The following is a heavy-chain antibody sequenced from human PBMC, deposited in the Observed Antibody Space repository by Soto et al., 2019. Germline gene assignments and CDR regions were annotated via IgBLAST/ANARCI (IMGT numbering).Heavy chain of an antibody. V-gene: IGHV4-31*03. CDR3: AREGVATIVVKNYYYGVDV. CDR1: GGSISNSGYY. J-gene: IGHJ6*02. Sequence: QVHLQESGPGLVKPSQTLSLTCTVSGGSISNSGYYWSWIRQHPGKGLEWIGYIYYSGSTYYNPSLKSRLSISVDTSKNQFSRRRSSVTAADTAVYYCAREGVATIVVKNYYYGVDVWGQGTTVTVSS. CDR2: IYYSGST. D-gene: IGHD5-12*01.